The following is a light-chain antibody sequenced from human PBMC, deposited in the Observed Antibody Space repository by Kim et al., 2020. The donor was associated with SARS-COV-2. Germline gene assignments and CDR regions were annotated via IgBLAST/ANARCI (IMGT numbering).Light chain of an antibody. CDR2: GNT. J-gene: IGLJ2*01. Sequence: QSVLTQPPSVSGAPGQRVTFSCTGSSSDIGAGYDVHWYQHLPGTAPKLLIYGNTKRPSGVPDRFSGSKSGTSASLAITGLQAEDEADYYCQSYDSSLGGSVFGGGTQLTVL. CDR1: SSDIGAGYD. CDR3: QSYDSSLGGSV. V-gene: IGLV1-40*01.